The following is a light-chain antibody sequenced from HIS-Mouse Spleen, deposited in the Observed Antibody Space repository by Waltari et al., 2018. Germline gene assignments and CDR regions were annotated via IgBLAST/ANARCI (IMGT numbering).Light chain of an antibody. CDR2: DVS. CDR3: SSYTSSSTRV. J-gene: IGLJ3*02. V-gene: IGLV2-14*03. CDR1: SSYVGGYNY. Sequence: QSALTQPASVSGSPGQSITISCTGTSSYVGGYNYFPWYQQHPGKAPKLMIYDVSTRPSGVSNRFSGSKSGNTASLTISGLQAEDEADYYCSSYTSSSTRVFGGGTKLTVL.